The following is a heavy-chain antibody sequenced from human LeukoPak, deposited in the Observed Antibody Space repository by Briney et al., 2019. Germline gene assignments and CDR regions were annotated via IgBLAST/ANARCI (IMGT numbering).Heavy chain of an antibody. D-gene: IGHD2-8*01. CDR3: ARESMAAGFDY. Sequence: GGSLRLSCAASGFTVSSNYMSWVRQAPRKGLEWVSVIYSGGSTYYADSVKGRFTISRDNSKNTLYLQMNSLRAEDTAVYYCARESMAAGFDYWGQGTLVTVSS. CDR1: GFTVSSNY. CDR2: IYSGGST. V-gene: IGHV3-53*01. J-gene: IGHJ4*02.